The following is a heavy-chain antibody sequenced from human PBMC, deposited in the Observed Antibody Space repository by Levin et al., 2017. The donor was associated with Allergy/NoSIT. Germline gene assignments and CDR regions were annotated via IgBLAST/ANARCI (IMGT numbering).Heavy chain of an antibody. Sequence: SETLSLTCAVYGGSFSGYYWSWIRQPPGKGLEWIGEINHSGSTNYNPSLKSRVTISVDTSKNQFSLKLSSVTAADTAVYYCARGRALYYDFWSGYYYKAYYFDYWGQGTLVTVSS. CDR1: GGSFSGYY. CDR2: INHSGST. D-gene: IGHD3-3*01. V-gene: IGHV4-34*01. J-gene: IGHJ4*02. CDR3: ARGRALYYDFWSGYYYKAYYFDY.